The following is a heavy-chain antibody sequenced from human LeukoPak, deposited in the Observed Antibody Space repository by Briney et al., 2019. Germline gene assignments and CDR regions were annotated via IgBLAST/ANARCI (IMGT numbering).Heavy chain of an antibody. CDR1: GGTFSSYA. CDR2: IIPILGIA. D-gene: IGHD3-22*01. Sequence: ASVKVSCKASGGTFSSYAISWVRQAPGQGLEWMGRIIPILGIANYAQKFQGRVTITADKSTSTAYMELSSLRSEDTAVYYCARDGGYYDSSGYYCNWGQGTLVTVSS. V-gene: IGHV1-69*04. CDR3: ARDGGYYDSSGYYCN. J-gene: IGHJ4*02.